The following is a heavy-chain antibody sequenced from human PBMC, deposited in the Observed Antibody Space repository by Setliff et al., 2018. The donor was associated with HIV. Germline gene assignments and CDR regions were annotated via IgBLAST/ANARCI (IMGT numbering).Heavy chain of an antibody. CDR1: GQSFTNYD. J-gene: IGHJ6*02. V-gene: IGHV1-8*01. CDR3: ARAKAVGGVIITGGLDV. Sequence: ASVKVSCKPSGQSFTNYDIHWLRRASGQGLEWMGWMNPKSGVSGSALKFHDRVTMTRDTSTLTLYMELSSLTSEVTAVYYCARAKAVGGVIITGGLDVWGQGTTVTVSS. D-gene: IGHD3-16*02. CDR2: MNPKSGVS.